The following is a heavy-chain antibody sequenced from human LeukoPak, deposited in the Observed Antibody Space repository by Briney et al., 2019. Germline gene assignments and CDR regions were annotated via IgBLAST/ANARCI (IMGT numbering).Heavy chain of an antibody. CDR2: IYTSSSYI. V-gene: IGHV3-21*01. D-gene: IGHD2-21*02. J-gene: IGHJ4*02. CDR1: GFTFSSYR. Sequence: GGSLRLSCAASGFTFSSYRMHWVRQAPGKGLEWVSSIYTSSSYIYYADSVKGRFTISRDNAKYSLFLQMNSLRAEDTAVYYCARVECGGDCYSSFDYWGQGTLVTVSS. CDR3: ARVECGGDCYSSFDY.